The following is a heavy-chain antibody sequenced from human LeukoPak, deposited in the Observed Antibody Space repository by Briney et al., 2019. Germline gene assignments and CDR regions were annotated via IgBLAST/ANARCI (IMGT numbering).Heavy chain of an antibody. CDR3: AKDIRPQAYYLDH. V-gene: IGHV3-9*01. CDR1: GFTFDDYA. Sequence: GGSLRLSCAASGFTFDDYAMHWARQAPGKGLEWVSGISWNTQTIDYADSVKGRFTISRDNAKNSLYLQMNSLRAEDTALYFCAKDIRPQAYYLDHWGQGTLVTVSS. CDR2: ISWNTQTI. J-gene: IGHJ4*02.